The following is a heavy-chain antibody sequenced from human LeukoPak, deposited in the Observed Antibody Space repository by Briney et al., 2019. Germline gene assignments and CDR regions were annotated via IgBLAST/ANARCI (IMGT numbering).Heavy chain of an antibody. CDR2: IIPILGIA. CDR3: ARAGSITMVRGSWFDP. CDR1: GGTFSSYA. J-gene: IGHJ5*02. Sequence: SVKVSCKTSGGTFSSYAISWVRQAPGQGLEWMGRIIPILGIANYAQKFQGRVTITADKSTSTAYMELSSLRSEDTAVYYCARAGSITMVRGSWFDPWGQGTLVTVSS. D-gene: IGHD3-10*01. V-gene: IGHV1-69*04.